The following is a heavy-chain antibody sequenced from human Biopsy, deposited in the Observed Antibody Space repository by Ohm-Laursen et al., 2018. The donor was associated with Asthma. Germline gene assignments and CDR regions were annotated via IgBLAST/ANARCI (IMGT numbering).Heavy chain of an antibody. CDR3: ARAVDYSHYYGIDV. J-gene: IGHJ6*02. CDR1: GYTFNSAG. V-gene: IGHV1-18*01. CDR2: ISVYNGNT. Sequence: SVKVSCKTSGYTFNSAGTTWVRQAPGQGLEWMGWISVYNGNTKVAQKLQDRVTMITDTSTSTAYMELRSLRSDDTAVYFCARAVDYSHYYGIDVWGQGTTVTVS. D-gene: IGHD3-10*01.